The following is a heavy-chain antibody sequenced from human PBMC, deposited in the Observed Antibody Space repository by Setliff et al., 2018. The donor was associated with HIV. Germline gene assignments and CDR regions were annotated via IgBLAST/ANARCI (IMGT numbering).Heavy chain of an antibody. CDR1: GGSISTSSYY. V-gene: IGHV4-39*07. CDR3: ARDRGSSSDYYYYGMDV. J-gene: IGHJ6*02. Sequence: LSLTCTVSGGSISTSSYYWGWIRQSPGKGLGWIGTIYYDGSTYYNPSLKSRVTILGDTSKNQFSLKLRSVTAADTAVYHCARDRGSSSDYYYYGMDVWGQGTTVTVSS. D-gene: IGHD6-6*01. CDR2: IYYDGST.